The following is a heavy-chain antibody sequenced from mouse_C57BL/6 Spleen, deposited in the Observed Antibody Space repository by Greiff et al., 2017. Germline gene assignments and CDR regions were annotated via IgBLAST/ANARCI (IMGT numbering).Heavy chain of an antibody. Sequence: EVMLVESGGDLVKPGGSLKLSCAASGFTFSSSGMSWVRQTPDKRLEWVATISSGGSYTYYPDSVKGRFTISRDKAKNTLYLQMSSLKSEDTAIYYCARRSMITSYYYAMDYWGQGTSVTVSS. J-gene: IGHJ4*01. CDR3: ARRSMITSYYYAMDY. CDR2: ISSGGSYT. CDR1: GFTFSSSG. V-gene: IGHV5-6*02. D-gene: IGHD2-4*01.